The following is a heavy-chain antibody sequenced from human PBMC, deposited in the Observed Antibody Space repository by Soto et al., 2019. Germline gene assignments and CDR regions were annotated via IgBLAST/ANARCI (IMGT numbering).Heavy chain of an antibody. CDR3: ARGGYYGSVSYYYYYYYGRDV. J-gene: IGHJ6*02. V-gene: IGHV3-66*01. Sequence: GGSLRLSCAAYGFTVSSNYMSWVRQAPGKGLEWVSVIYSGGSTYYADSVKGRFTISRDNSKNTLYLQMNSLRAEDTAVYYCARGGYYGSVSYYYYYYYGRDVWGQGTTVTDSS. CDR2: IYSGGST. CDR1: GFTVSSNY. D-gene: IGHD3-10*01.